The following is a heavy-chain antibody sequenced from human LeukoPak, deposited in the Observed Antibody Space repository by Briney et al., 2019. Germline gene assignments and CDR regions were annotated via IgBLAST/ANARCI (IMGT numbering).Heavy chain of an antibody. V-gene: IGHV3-53*01. CDR3: ARGTVRDFWCDF. D-gene: IGHD3-3*01. CDR1: GFNVSSNY. CDR2: IYSGGST. J-gene: IGHJ4*02. Sequence: GRSLRLSCAASGFNVSSNYMSWVRQAPGKGLEWVSVIYSGGSTYYADSVKGRFTISRDNSKNTLHLQMNSLRAEDTAVYYCARGTVRDFWCDFWGQGTLVTVSS.